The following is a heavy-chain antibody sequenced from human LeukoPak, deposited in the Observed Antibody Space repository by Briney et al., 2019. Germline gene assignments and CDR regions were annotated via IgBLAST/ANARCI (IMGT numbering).Heavy chain of an antibody. CDR2: IYYSGST. Sequence: SETLSLTCTVSGGSISSYYWSWIRQPPGKGLEWIGYIYYSGSTNYNPSLKSRVTISVDTSKNQFSLKLSSVTAADTAVYYCARGRPAAIAPFDYWGQGTLVTVSS. J-gene: IGHJ4*02. CDR1: GGSISSYY. D-gene: IGHD2-2*01. CDR3: ARGRPAAIAPFDY. V-gene: IGHV4-59*01.